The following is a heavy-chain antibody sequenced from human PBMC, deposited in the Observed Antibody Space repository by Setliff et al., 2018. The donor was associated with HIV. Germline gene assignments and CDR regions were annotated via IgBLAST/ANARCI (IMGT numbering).Heavy chain of an antibody. CDR2: IYSGGST. V-gene: IGHV3-66*01. CDR3: ARENRYCSGGSCDWYFDL. CDR1: GFTVSSNY. Sequence: GGSLRLSCAASGFTVSSNYMSWVRQAPGKGLEWVSVIYSGGSTYYADSVKGRFTISRDNSKNTLYLQMNSLRAEDTAVYYCARENRYCSGGSCDWYFDLWGRGTLVTV. J-gene: IGHJ2*01. D-gene: IGHD2-15*01.